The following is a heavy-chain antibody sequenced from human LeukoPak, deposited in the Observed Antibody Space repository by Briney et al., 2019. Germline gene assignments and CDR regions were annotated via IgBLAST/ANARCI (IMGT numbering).Heavy chain of an antibody. CDR3: IVLAVTGTFGFDY. J-gene: IGHJ4*02. V-gene: IGHV3-11*04. D-gene: IGHD6-19*01. CDR2: ISFSGSTI. CDR1: GFTFSDYY. Sequence: GGSLRLSCAASGFTFSDYYLSWIRQAPGKGLEWVSYISFSGSTIYYTDSVKGRFTISRDNAKNSLFLQMNSLRAEDTAVYYCIVLAVTGTFGFDYWGQGTLVTVSS.